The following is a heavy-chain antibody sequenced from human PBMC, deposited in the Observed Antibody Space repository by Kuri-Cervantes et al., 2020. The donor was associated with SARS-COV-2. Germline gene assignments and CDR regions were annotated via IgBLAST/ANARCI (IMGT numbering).Heavy chain of an antibody. J-gene: IGHJ3*02. D-gene: IGHD2-8*01. Sequence: SETLSLTCTVSGGSISSGSYYWSWIRQPAGKGLEWIGYIYTSGSTNYNPSLKSRVTISVDTSKNQFSLKLSSVTAADTAVYYCARHDIGLGVLMVYARLGAFDIWGQGTMVTVSS. CDR1: GGSISSGSYY. CDR3: ARHDIGLGVLMVYARLGAFDI. V-gene: IGHV4-61*09. CDR2: IYTSGST.